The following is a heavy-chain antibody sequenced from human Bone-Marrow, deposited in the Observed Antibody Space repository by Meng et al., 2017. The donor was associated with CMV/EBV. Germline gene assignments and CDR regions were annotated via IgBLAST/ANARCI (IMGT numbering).Heavy chain of an antibody. J-gene: IGHJ6*02. Sequence: ASVKVSCKASGYTFTSYYMHWVRQAPGQGLEWMGIINPSGGSTSYAQKFQGRVTMTRDTSISTAYMELSRLRSDDTAVYYCAQGYCSSTSCYTLYYYYYYGMDVWGQGTTVTVSS. CDR3: AQGYCSSTSCYTLYYYYYYGMDV. D-gene: IGHD2-2*02. CDR1: GYTFTSYY. CDR2: INPSGGST. V-gene: IGHV1-46*01.